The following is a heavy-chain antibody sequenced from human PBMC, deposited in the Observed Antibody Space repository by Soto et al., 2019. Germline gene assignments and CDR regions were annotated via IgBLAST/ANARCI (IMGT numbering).Heavy chain of an antibody. CDR1: GGSISRYY. CDR2: IYYSGST. D-gene: IGHD3-9*01. V-gene: IGHV4-59*01. Sequence: SETLSLTCTVSGGSISRYYWSWIRQPPGKGLEWIGYIYYSGSTNYNPSLKSRVTISVDTSKNQFSLKLSSVTAADTAVYYCARVGADYDILTGYYRYFDYWGQVTLVSVS. J-gene: IGHJ4*02. CDR3: ARVGADYDILTGYYRYFDY.